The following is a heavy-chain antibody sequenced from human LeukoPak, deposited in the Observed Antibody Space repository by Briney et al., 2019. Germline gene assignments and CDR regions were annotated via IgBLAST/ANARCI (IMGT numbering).Heavy chain of an antibody. J-gene: IGHJ5*02. CDR2: IYHSGST. V-gene: IGHV4-38-2*02. Sequence: SETLSLTCIVSGYSISSGYYWGWIRQPPGKGLEWIGSIYHSGSTYYNPSLKSRVTISVDTSKNQFSLKLSSVTAADTAVYYCARGGGSYYDFWSGKDPFDPWGQGTLVTVSS. CDR3: ARGGGSYYDFWSGKDPFDP. CDR1: GYSISSGYY. D-gene: IGHD3-3*01.